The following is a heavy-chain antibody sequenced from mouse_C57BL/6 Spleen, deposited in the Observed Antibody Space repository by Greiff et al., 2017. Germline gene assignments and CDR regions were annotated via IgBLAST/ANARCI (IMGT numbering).Heavy chain of an antibody. CDR3: ARQDYGNYVGGYYFDY. CDR1: GFTFSSYG. V-gene: IGHV5-6*02. Sequence: EVKVEESGGDLVKPGGSLKLSCAASGFTFSSYGMSWVRQTPDKRLEWVATISSGGSYTYYPDSVKGRFTISRDNAKNTLYLQMSSLKSEDTAMYYCARQDYGNYVGGYYFDYWGQGTTLTVSS. D-gene: IGHD2-1*01. J-gene: IGHJ2*01. CDR2: ISSGGSYT.